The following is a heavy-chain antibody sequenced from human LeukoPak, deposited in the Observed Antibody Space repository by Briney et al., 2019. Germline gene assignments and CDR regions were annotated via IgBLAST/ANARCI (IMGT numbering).Heavy chain of an antibody. CDR1: GFTFSNYA. D-gene: IGHD6-19*01. Sequence: GGSLRLSCAASGFTFSNYAMGWVRQAPGKGLEWVSAISGSGGSTYYPDSVKGRFTISRDNSKNTLYLQMNNLRAEDTAVYYCASRSAYSSGWTDYWGQGTLVTVSS. CDR3: ASRSAYSSGWTDY. V-gene: IGHV3-23*01. J-gene: IGHJ4*02. CDR2: ISGSGGST.